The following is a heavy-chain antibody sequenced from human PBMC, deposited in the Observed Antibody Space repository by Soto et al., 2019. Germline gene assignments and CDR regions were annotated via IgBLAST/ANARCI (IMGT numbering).Heavy chain of an antibody. D-gene: IGHD3-3*01. CDR1: GFSITNTW. CDR2: GKSKADGGTA. CDR3: NSYPDFWGGHTHL. J-gene: IGHJ5*02. Sequence: EVQLVESGGGLVQPGGSLRLSCAASGFSITNTWMHWVRQAPGKGLEWVGRGKSKADGGTADYAAPVKGRVTVSRDDSKNTQYLQMNSLKMEDTAVYYCNSYPDFWGGHTHLWGQGTLVTVSS. V-gene: IGHV3-15*07.